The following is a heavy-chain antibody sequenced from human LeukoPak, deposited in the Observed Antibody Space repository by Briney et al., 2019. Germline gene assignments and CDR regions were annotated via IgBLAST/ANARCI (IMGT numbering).Heavy chain of an antibody. CDR3: ARARGYSYANEFHLDY. CDR1: GFTFTNYA. V-gene: IGHV3-23*01. J-gene: IGHJ4*02. CDR2: IRGSGDMT. D-gene: IGHD5-18*01. Sequence: GGSLRLSCATSGFTFTNYAMSWVRQAPGKGLEWVSAIRGSGDMTYYADSVKGRFTVVRDNSKTTLYLQMNSLRAEDTAVYYCARARGYSYANEFHLDYWGQGTLVTVSS.